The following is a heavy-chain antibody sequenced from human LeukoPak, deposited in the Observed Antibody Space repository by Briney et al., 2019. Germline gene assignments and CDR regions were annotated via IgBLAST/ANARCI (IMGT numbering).Heavy chain of an antibody. J-gene: IGHJ5*02. D-gene: IGHD3-10*01. Sequence: ASVTVSFKASGGTVSIYVISWVRQAPGQGLEWMGGIIPIFGTANYTQKFQGRVTITADEATNTAYIELSSLRSEDTAVYYCARDIYGVSGNLHWFDPWGQGTLVTVSS. CDR1: GGTVSIYV. CDR2: IIPIFGTA. CDR3: ARDIYGVSGNLHWFDP. V-gene: IGHV1-69*13.